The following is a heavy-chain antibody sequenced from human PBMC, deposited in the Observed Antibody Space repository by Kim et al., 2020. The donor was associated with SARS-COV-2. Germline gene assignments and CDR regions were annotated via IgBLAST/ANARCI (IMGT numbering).Heavy chain of an antibody. Sequence: SETLSLTCTVSGGSISSGGHYWSWIRQHPGKGLEWIGYIYYSGSSYYNPSLKSRVTISVDTSKNQFSLNLSSVTAADTAVYYCARGPYGSSGYYFGFDCWGQGTLVTVS. CDR2: IYYSGSS. CDR1: GGSISSGGHY. J-gene: IGHJ4*02. CDR3: ARGPYGSSGYYFGFDC. D-gene: IGHD3-22*01. V-gene: IGHV4-31*03.